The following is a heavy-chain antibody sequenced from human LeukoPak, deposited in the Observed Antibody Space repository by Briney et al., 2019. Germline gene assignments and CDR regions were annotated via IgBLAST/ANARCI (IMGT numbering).Heavy chain of an antibody. Sequence: QPGGSLRLSCAASGFTFSSYAMSWVRQVPGKGLEWVSSISGSGGRTYYADSVKGRFTISRDNSKNTLYLQMNSLRVEDTAVYYCAKDYNYDSSGYSFGYWGQGTLVTVSS. CDR2: ISGSGGRT. J-gene: IGHJ4*02. CDR1: GFTFSSYA. CDR3: AKDYNYDSSGYSFGY. V-gene: IGHV3-23*01. D-gene: IGHD3-22*01.